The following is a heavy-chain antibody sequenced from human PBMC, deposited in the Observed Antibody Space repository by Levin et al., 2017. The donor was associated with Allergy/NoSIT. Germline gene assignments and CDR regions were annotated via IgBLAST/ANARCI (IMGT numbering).Heavy chain of an antibody. CDR1: GYSFTTHW. Sequence: GESLKISCKGSGYSFTTHWIGWVRQMPGKGLEWMGIIYPGDSDTRYSTSFQGQVTISADKSISTAYLQLSSLKASDTAMYFCARRMDGYKQYYFDYWGQGTLVTVSS. J-gene: IGHJ4*02. CDR2: IYPGDSDT. D-gene: IGHD5-24*01. V-gene: IGHV5-51*01. CDR3: ARRMDGYKQYYFDY.